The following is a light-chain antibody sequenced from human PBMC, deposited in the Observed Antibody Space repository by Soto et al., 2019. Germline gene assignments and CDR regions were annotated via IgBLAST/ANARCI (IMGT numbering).Light chain of an antibody. V-gene: IGKV3-20*01. CDR1: QSVSNNY. CDR3: QQYGSSGT. J-gene: IGKJ1*01. Sequence: EGVLTQSPVTLFLSPGEIATLSCRASQSVSNNYLAWYQQKPGQAPRLLIYGASNRATGIPDRFSGSGSGTDFTLTISRLEPEDFAVYYCQQYGSSGTFGQGTKVDIK. CDR2: GAS.